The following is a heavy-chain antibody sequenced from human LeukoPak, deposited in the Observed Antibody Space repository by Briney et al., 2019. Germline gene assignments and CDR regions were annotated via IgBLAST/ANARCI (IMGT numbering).Heavy chain of an antibody. J-gene: IGHJ5*02. CDR1: GGSINHYY. Sequence: SETLSLTCTVSGGSINHYYWSWIRQPPGKGLEWIGYSYYIESTNYNPSLKSRVTISVDTSRNRFSLKLSSVTAADTAVYYCARDASSQSWGQGTLVTVSS. CDR2: SYYIEST. CDR3: ARDASSQS. V-gene: IGHV4-59*12.